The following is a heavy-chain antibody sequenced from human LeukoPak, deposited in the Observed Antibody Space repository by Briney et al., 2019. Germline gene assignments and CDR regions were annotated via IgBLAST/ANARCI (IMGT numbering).Heavy chain of an antibody. V-gene: IGHV4-59*01. CDR3: ARVSGYCSGGACYSRRHFDH. D-gene: IGHD2-15*01. Sequence: SETLSLTCTVSGGSISSYYWSWIRQPPGKGLEWIGYIYYSGSTNYKPSLKSRVTISVDTSKNQFSLKLGSVTAADTAVYYCARVSGYCSGGACYSRRHFDHWGQGTLVTVSS. CDR2: IYYSGST. CDR1: GGSISSYY. J-gene: IGHJ4*02.